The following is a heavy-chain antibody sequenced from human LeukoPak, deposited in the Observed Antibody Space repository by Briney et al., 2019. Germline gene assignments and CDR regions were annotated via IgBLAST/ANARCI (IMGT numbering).Heavy chain of an antibody. CDR2: ISGSGDGT. V-gene: IGHV3-23*01. Sequence: GGSLRLSCAASGFTFSTYGMTWVRQAPGKGLDWVSGISGSGDGTYYADSVKGRFTTSRDNAKNTLYLQMNSLRAEDTALYYCTRVQAGRAGLMDVWGRGTTVTVSS. D-gene: IGHD6-13*01. J-gene: IGHJ6*02. CDR1: GFTFSTYG. CDR3: TRVQAGRAGLMDV.